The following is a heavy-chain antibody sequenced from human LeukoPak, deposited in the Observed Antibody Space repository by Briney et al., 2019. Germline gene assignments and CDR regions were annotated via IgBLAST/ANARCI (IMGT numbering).Heavy chain of an antibody. Sequence: SETLSLTCAVYGGSFSGYYWSWIRQPPGKGLEWIGEINHSGSTNYNPSLKSRVTISVDTSKNQFSLKLSSVTAADTAVYYCARGGYPIVVVPAAICFDPWGQGTLVTVSS. V-gene: IGHV4-34*01. CDR2: INHSGST. CDR1: GGSFSGYY. J-gene: IGHJ5*02. CDR3: ARGGYPIVVVPAAICFDP. D-gene: IGHD2-2*01.